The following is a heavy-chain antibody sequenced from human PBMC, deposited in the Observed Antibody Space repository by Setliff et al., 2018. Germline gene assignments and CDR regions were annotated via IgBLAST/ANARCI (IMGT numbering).Heavy chain of an antibody. J-gene: IGHJ4*02. V-gene: IGHV1-18*01. CDR3: ASVVEDYYDSSGYFLPSYYFDY. CDR1: GYTFTSYG. Sequence: ASVKVSCKASGYTFTSYGISWVRQAPGQGLEWMGWISAYNGNTNYAQKLQGRVTMTTDTSTSTAYMELSCLRPEDTAVYYCASVVEDYYDSSGYFLPSYYFDYWGQGTLVTVSS. CDR2: ISAYNGNT. D-gene: IGHD3-22*01.